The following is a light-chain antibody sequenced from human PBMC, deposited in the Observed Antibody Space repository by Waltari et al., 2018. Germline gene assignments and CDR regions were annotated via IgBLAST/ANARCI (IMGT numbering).Light chain of an antibody. CDR3: QHYVRLPAT. J-gene: IGKJ1*01. Sequence: IVLTQSPGTLSLSPGQRATLSCRASQSVSRSLAWYQQKPVQAPKLPIYGASTRATGIPDRFTGSGSGTDFSLTISSLEPEDFAIYFCQHYVRLPATFGQGTKVEIK. CDR2: GAS. CDR1: QSVSRS. V-gene: IGKV3-20*01.